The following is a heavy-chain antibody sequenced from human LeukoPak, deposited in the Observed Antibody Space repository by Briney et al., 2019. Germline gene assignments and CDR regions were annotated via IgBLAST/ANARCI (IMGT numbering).Heavy chain of an antibody. CDR3: ASQPTSVIGVDY. CDR2: INYSGTT. D-gene: IGHD4-11*01. CDR1: GGSISDGSYY. Sequence: SETLSLTCTVSGGSISDGSYYWGWIRQPPGKGLERIGSINYSGTTYYNPSLKSRVTISLDTSKNQFSLQLNSATASDTAVFYCASQPTSVIGVDYWGQGILVTVSS. J-gene: IGHJ4*02. V-gene: IGHV4-39*01.